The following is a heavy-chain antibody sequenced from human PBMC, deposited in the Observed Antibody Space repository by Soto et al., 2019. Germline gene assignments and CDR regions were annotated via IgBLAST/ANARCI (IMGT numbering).Heavy chain of an antibody. CDR2: ISGDGVTT. D-gene: IGHD3-9*01. J-gene: IGHJ4*02. CDR3: AREYYGLLTGYYTDY. V-gene: IGHV3-74*01. Sequence: EVQLVESGGDLVQRGGSLRLSCAASGFPFSSYCMHWVRHTPGKGLDWVARISGDGVTTYYADSVTGRFTVSRDNAKNTLSLQISGLRAADTAVYYCAREYYGLLTGYYTDYWGQGTLVSVSS. CDR1: GFPFSSYC.